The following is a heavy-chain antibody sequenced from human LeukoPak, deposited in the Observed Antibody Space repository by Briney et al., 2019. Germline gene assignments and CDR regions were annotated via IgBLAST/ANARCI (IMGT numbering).Heavy chain of an antibody. CDR2: IYYSGST. D-gene: IGHD3-22*01. CDR1: GGPISNYY. J-gene: IGHJ4*02. V-gene: IGHV4-59*08. Sequence: PSETLSLTCTVPGGPISNYYWSWVRQPPAKGLEWIGYIYYSGSTNSNPSLKSRVTISGDTSKNQFSLKLSSVTAADTAVYYCASCYYDSSCYRFFDYWGQGTLVTVSS. CDR3: ASCYYDSSCYRFFDY.